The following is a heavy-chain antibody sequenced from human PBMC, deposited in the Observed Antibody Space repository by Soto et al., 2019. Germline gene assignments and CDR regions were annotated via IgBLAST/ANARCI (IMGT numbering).Heavy chain of an antibody. CDR2: INHSGNT. J-gene: IGHJ6*02. Sequence: SETLSLTCTVSGGSISSYYWSWIRQPPGKGLEWIGEINHSGNTIYNPSLKSRVTISVDTSKNQFSLKLSSVTAADTAVYYCARGGRRSPGMDVWRQGTTVTSP. CDR3: ARGGRRSPGMDV. V-gene: IGHV4-34*01. CDR1: GGSISSYY.